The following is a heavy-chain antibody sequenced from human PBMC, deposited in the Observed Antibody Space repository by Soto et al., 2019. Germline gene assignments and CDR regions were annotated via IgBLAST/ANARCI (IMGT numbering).Heavy chain of an antibody. V-gene: IGHV1-8*01. J-gene: IGHJ4*02. Sequence: GASVKVSCKASGYTFTSYDINWVRQATGQGLEWMGWMNPNSGNTGYAQKFQGRVTITADESTSTAYMELSSLRSEDTAVYYCARGPSMDIGFQYYDFWRRYPAAYRGQGSLVLVSS. CDR2: MNPNSGNT. D-gene: IGHD3-3*01. CDR3: ARGPSMDIGFQYYDFWRRYPAAY. CDR1: GYTFTSYD.